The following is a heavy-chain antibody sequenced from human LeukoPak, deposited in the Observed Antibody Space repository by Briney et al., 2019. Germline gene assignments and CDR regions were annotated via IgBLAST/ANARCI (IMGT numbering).Heavy chain of an antibody. CDR1: GFTFNAYS. J-gene: IGHJ6*03. CDR2: IDFSGDYI. Sequence: GGSLRLSCAASGFTFNAYSMNWVRQGPGKGLEWVSTIDFSGDYIYYADSLKGRFTISRDNAKNSVHLQMSSLRDEDTVVYYCAKGSKLVVITRDHYMAVWGKGTTVTISS. CDR3: AKGSKLVVITRDHYMAV. V-gene: IGHV3-21*01. D-gene: IGHD3-22*01.